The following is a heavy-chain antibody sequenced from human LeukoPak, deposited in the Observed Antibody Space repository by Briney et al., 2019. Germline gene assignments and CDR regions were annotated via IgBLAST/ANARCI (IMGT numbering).Heavy chain of an antibody. CDR1: GFTFRSYD. V-gene: IGHV3-23*01. Sequence: HPGGSLRLSCAVSGFTFRSYDMSWVRQAPGKGLEWVSGISGSGESTYYANSVKGRFTISRDTSKNALYLHMNSLRVKDTAVYYCAKVGQNYHILTYYFDYWGQGTLVTVSP. CDR2: ISGSGEST. J-gene: IGHJ4*02. CDR3: AKVGQNYHILTYYFDY. D-gene: IGHD3-9*01.